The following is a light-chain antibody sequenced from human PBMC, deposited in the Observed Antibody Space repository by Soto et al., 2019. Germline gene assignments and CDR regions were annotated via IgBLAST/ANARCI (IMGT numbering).Light chain of an antibody. Sequence: EIVLTKSPGTLSLSPGERATLSCRASQSVSSSYLAWYQQKPGQAPRLLIYGASSRATGIPDRFSGSGSGTDFTLTISRLEPEDFAVYYCQQYGSSPETFGHGNKVEIK. J-gene: IGKJ1*01. CDR2: GAS. V-gene: IGKV3-20*01. CDR1: QSVSSSY. CDR3: QQYGSSPET.